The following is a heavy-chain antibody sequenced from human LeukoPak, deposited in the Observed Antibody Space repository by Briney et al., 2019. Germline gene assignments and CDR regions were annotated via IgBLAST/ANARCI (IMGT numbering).Heavy chain of an antibody. Sequence: GSLRLSCAASGFTFRSYSMNWVRQAPGKGLEWVSAIDPSSTYIYYADSVKGRFTISRDNAENSLYLQMNSLRVEDTAVYYCARAPTVLVGYCSSSSCQADYWGQGTLVTVPS. CDR2: IDPSSTYI. J-gene: IGHJ4*02. CDR1: GFTFRSYS. V-gene: IGHV3-21*01. D-gene: IGHD2-2*01. CDR3: ARAPTVLVGYCSSSSCQADY.